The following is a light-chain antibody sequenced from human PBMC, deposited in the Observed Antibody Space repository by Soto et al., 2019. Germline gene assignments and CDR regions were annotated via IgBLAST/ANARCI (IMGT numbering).Light chain of an antibody. V-gene: IGLV2-8*01. Sequence: QSALTQPPSASGSLGQSVTISCTGFSNNYVSWYQQHPDKAPKLMIYEVTKRPSGVPDRFSGSKSGDTASLTVSGLQAEDEADYYCNSYAGNNNILFGGGTKVTVL. CDR2: EVT. CDR3: NSYAGNNNIL. J-gene: IGLJ2*01. CDR1: SNNY.